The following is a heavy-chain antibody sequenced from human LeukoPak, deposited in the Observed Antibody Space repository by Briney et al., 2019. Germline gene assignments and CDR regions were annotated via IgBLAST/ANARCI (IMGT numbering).Heavy chain of an antibody. J-gene: IGHJ6*01. Sequence: GGSLRLSCAASGFTFSSYVMSWVRQGPGKGLEWFSAISVSGGTTYYGDSVKGRFTISRDNSKNTLYLEMNSLRAEDTAIYYCAKMKGHPLPKYYMDVWGQGTTVTVSS. CDR1: GFTFSSYV. V-gene: IGHV3-23*01. CDR3: AKMKGHPLPKYYMDV. D-gene: IGHD1-26*01. CDR2: ISVSGGTT.